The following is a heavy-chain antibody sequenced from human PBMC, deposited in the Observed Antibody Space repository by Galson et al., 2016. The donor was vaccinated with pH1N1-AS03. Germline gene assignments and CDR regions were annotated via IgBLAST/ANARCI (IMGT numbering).Heavy chain of an antibody. CDR3: AKRGGLPSEGMTYFDS. D-gene: IGHD2-2*01. CDR2: ISGSGTGT. Sequence: SLRLSCAASGFTFSIYAMSWVRQAPGKGLEWVSTISGSGTGTYYADSVRGRFTISRDNSENTLYLQTNSLRAEDTAVYYWAKRGGLPSEGMTYFDSWGQGTLVPVSS. CDR1: GFTFSIYA. J-gene: IGHJ4*02. V-gene: IGHV3-23*01.